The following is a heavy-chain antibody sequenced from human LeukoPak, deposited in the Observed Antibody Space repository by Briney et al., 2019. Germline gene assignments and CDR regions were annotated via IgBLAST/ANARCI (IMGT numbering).Heavy chain of an antibody. Sequence: GGSLRLSCAASGFTFSSYAMHWVRQAPGKGLEWVASIKHDGSEKYYVDSVRGRFTISRDNTMNSLYLQMSSLRAEDTAVYYCATDRGWRTSGYYLYYFEYWGQGTLVTYSS. D-gene: IGHD3-3*01. CDR1: GFTFSSYA. CDR2: IKHDGSEK. CDR3: ATDRGWRTSGYYLYYFEY. J-gene: IGHJ4*02. V-gene: IGHV3-7*01.